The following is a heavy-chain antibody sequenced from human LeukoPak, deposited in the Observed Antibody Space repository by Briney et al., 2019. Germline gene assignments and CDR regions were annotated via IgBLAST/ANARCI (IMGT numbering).Heavy chain of an antibody. CDR3: ARGIAAAGYYYYYYYMDV. Sequence: GASVKVSCKASGGTFSSYAISWVRQAPGQGLEWMGGIIPIFGTANYAQKFQGRVTITTDESTSTACMELSSLRSEDTAVYYCARGIAAAGYYYYYYYMDVWGKGTTVTVSS. CDR2: IIPIFGTA. CDR1: GGTFSSYA. V-gene: IGHV1-69*05. D-gene: IGHD6-13*01. J-gene: IGHJ6*03.